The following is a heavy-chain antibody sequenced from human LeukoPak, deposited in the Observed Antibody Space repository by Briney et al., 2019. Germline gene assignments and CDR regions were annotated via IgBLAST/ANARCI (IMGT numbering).Heavy chain of an antibody. CDR1: GYTLTELS. CDR3: ATGPYQLPIRLDY. V-gene: IGHV1-24*01. CDR2: FDPEDGET. Sequence: PRASVTVSCKVSGYTLTELSMHWVRQAPGKGLEWMGGFDPEDGETIYAQKFQGRVTMTEDTSTDTAYMELSSLRSEDTAVYYCATGPYQLPIRLDYWGQGTLVTVSS. D-gene: IGHD2-2*01. J-gene: IGHJ4*02.